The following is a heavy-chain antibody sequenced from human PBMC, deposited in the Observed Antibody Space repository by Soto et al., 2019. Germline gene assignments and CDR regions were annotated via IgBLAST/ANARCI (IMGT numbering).Heavy chain of an antibody. CDR2: IWYDGSNK. CDR1: GFTFSSYG. J-gene: IGHJ6*02. Sequence: GGSLRLSCAASGFTFSSYGMHWVRQAPGKGLEWVAVIWYDGSNKYYVDSVKGRFTISRDNSKNTLYLQMNSLRAEDTAVYYCARAQGVAARPGPYYYYGMDVWGQGTTVTVSS. V-gene: IGHV3-33*01. D-gene: IGHD6-6*01. CDR3: ARAQGVAARPGPYYYYGMDV.